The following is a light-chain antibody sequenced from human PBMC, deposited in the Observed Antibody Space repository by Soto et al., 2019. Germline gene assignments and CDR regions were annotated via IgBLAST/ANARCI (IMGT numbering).Light chain of an antibody. CDR3: QSYGTSLSGFYV. V-gene: IGLV1-40*01. CDR2: DNN. CDR1: SSNIGAGYN. J-gene: IGLJ1*01. Sequence: QPVLTQRPAVSGAPGQRVSISCTRSSSNIGAGYNVHWYQQLPGTAPKLLIYDNNNRPSGVPDRFSGSKSGTSASLAITGLQAEDEADYYCQSYGTSLSGFYVFGTGTKVTVL.